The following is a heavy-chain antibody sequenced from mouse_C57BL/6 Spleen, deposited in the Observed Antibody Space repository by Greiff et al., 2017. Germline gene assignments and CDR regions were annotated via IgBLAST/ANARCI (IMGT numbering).Heavy chain of an antibody. Sequence: VQLQQSGAELVRPGTSVKMSCKASGYTFTNYWIGWAKQRPGHGLEWIGDIYPGGGYTNYNEKFKGKATLTADKSSSTAYMLLSSLTSEDSAIYYCARCTTVDLYWYFDVWGTGTTVTVSS. CDR1: GYTFTNYW. D-gene: IGHD1-1*01. V-gene: IGHV1-63*01. CDR3: ARCTTVDLYWYFDV. CDR2: IYPGGGYT. J-gene: IGHJ1*03.